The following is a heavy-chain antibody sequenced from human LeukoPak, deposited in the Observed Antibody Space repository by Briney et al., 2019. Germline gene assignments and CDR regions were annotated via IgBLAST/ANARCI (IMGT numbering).Heavy chain of an antibody. CDR2: INEDGSTT. Sequence: PGGSLRLSCAASGFIFSSNWMHWVRQAPGKGPVWVSRINEDGSTTNHADSVKGRFTISRDNAKNTLYMQMNSLRAEDTAVYYCVRDLGGRSGHWGQGTLVTVSS. J-gene: IGHJ4*02. CDR3: VRDLGGRSGH. D-gene: IGHD1-26*01. V-gene: IGHV3-74*01. CDR1: GFIFSSNW.